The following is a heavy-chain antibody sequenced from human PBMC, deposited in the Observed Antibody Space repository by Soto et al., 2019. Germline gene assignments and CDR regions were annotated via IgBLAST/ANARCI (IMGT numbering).Heavy chain of an antibody. CDR1: GFTCTDAA. CDR2: IRTKGKNYAT. J-gene: IGHJ4*02. CDR3: TGKSSGY. Sequence: PGGSLRLSCAASGFTCTDAAMHWVRQASGKGLEWVGHIRTKGKNYATEYAASVKGRFTISRDDSKNMAFLQMNSLKTEDTAIYYCTGKSSGYWGQGPLVTGSA. D-gene: IGHD6-6*01. V-gene: IGHV3-73*01.